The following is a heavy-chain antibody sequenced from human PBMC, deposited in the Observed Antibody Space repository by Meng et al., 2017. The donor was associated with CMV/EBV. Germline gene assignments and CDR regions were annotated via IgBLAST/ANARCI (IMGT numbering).Heavy chain of an antibody. CDR2: ISYDGSNK. CDR3: AREMDEYSSSIHGAYYYYGMDV. J-gene: IGHJ6*02. D-gene: IGHD6-6*01. Sequence: GGSLRLSCAASGFTFSSYAMHWVRQAPGKGLEWVAVISYDGSNKYYADSVKGRFTISRDNSKNTLYLQMNSLRAEDTAVYYCAREMDEYSSSIHGAYYYYGMDVWGQGTTVTVSS. CDR1: GFTFSSYA. V-gene: IGHV3-30-3*01.